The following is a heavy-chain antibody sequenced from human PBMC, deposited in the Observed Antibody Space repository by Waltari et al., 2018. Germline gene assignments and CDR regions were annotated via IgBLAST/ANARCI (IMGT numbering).Heavy chain of an antibody. CDR2: ISWNSGSI. CDR1: GFTFDDYA. J-gene: IGHJ4*02. D-gene: IGHD3-10*02. V-gene: IGHV3-9*01. Sequence: EVQLVESGGGLVQPGRSLRLSCAASGFTFDDYAMHWVRQAPGKGLEWVSGISWNSGSIGYADSVKGRFTISRDNAKNSLYLQMNSLRAEDTALYYCAKGPRMFGELKYYFDYWGQGTLVIVSS. CDR3: AKGPRMFGELKYYFDY.